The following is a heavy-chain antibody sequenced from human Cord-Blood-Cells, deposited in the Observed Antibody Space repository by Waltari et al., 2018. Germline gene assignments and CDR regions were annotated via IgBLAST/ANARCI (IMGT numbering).Heavy chain of an antibody. D-gene: IGHD6-19*01. CDR2: ISWDGGST. CDR1: GFTFDDYA. J-gene: IGHJ4*02. CDR3: AKAYSSGWYYFDY. V-gene: IGHV3-43D*04. Sequence: EVQLVESGGVVVQPGGSLSLSCAASGFTFDDYAMHCVRQAPGKGLEWVSLISWDGGSTYYADSVKGRFTISRDNSKNSLYLQMNSLRAEDTALYYCAKAYSSGWYYFDYWGQGTLVTVSS.